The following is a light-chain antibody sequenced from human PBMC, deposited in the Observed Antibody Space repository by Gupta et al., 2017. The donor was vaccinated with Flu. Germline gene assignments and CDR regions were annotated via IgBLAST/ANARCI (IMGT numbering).Light chain of an antibody. V-gene: IGLV4-69*01. CDR2: VNSDGSH. CDR3: QTWGPGIVV. Sequence: QPVLPQSPSASASLGTSVTLTCTLSSGHSSYAIAWHQQQPEQGPRYLMKVNSDGSHSKGDGIPDRFSCFSSGAERYLTISSLQSADEADYYFQTWGPGIVVCGGVNKLTI. CDR1: SGHSSYA. J-gene: IGLJ2*01.